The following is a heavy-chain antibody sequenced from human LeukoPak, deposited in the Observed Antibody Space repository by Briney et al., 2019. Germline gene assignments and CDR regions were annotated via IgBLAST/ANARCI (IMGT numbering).Heavy chain of an antibody. D-gene: IGHD4-17*01. CDR3: ARIRLRGAFDI. CDR2: INHSGST. V-gene: IGHV4-34*01. CDR1: GGSFSGYY. Sequence: SETLSLTCAVYGGSFSGYYWSWIRQPPGKGLEWIGEINHSGSTYYNPSLKSRVTISVDTSKNQFSLKLSSVTAADTAVYYCARIRLRGAFDIWGQGTMVTVSS. J-gene: IGHJ3*02.